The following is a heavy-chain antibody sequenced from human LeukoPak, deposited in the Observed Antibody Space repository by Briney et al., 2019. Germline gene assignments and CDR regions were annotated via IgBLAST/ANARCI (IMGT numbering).Heavy chain of an antibody. Sequence: GGSLRLSCAGSGFTFGNSWMNWFRQAPGKGLEWVAHIKQDGSDTYVDSVKGRFTISRDIAKTSLFLHMNSLRAEDTAVYYCARDYDLWGQGTLVTVSS. CDR2: IKQDGSDT. CDR3: ARDYDL. CDR1: GFTFGNSW. V-gene: IGHV3-7*01. D-gene: IGHD3-3*01. J-gene: IGHJ4*02.